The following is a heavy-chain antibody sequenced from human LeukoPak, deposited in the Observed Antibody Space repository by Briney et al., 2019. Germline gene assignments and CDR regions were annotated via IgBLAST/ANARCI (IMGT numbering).Heavy chain of an antibody. CDR3: VRGGIVGTTARIPLFDY. V-gene: IGHV4-59*01. J-gene: IGHJ4*02. D-gene: IGHD1-26*01. CDR1: GGSISSYY. CDR2: IYYSGST. Sequence: PETLSLTCTVSGGSISSYYWSWARQPPGKGLEWIGYIYYSGSTNYNPSLKSRVTMSVDTSKNQFSLKLSSVTAADTAVYYCVRGGIVGTTARIPLFDYWGQGTLVTVSS.